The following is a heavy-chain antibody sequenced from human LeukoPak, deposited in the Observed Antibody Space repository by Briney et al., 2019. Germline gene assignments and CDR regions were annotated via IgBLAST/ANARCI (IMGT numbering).Heavy chain of an antibody. V-gene: IGHV1-2*02. CDR3: ASLGGGNSKNYFDY. D-gene: IGHD4-23*01. CDR2: INPNSGGT. Sequence: ASVKVSCTASGGTFSSYAISWVRQAPGQGLEWMGWINPNSGGTNYAQKFQGRVTMTRDTSISTAYMELSRLRSDDTAVYYCASLGGGNSKNYFDYWGQGTLVTVSS. CDR1: GGTFSSYA. J-gene: IGHJ4*02.